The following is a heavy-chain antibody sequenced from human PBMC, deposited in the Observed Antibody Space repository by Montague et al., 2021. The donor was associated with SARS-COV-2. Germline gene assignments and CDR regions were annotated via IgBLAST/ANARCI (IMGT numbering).Heavy chain of an antibody. CDR1: GGSISSSSYY. CDR2: IYYSGST. V-gene: IGHV4-39*01. Sequence: SETLSLTCTVSGGSISSSSYYWGWIRQPPGEGLEWIGSIYYSGSTYYNPSLKSRVTISVDTSKNQFSLKLSSVTAADTAVYYCARGGDIVVVPAAIRDYYYYGMDVWGQGTTVTVSS. J-gene: IGHJ6*02. CDR3: ARGGDIVVVPAAIRDYYYYGMDV. D-gene: IGHD2-2*01.